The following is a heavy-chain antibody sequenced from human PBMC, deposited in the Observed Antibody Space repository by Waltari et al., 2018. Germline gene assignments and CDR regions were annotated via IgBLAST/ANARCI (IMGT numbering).Heavy chain of an antibody. J-gene: IGHJ1*01. CDR2: AQYRGST. CDR3: GRIAFGDDGGYVQH. D-gene: IGHD4-17*01. Sequence: QLQLPESGPRQVKPSETLPLTCTVSAGTISTNYNWGWMRQAPGKGLEWMGNAQYRGSTFYNPSLNSRGTISLDTWKNQFSLRLSSVTAADTAVYFCGRIAFGDDGGYVQHWGQGTLVTVSS. V-gene: IGHV4-39*01. CDR1: AGTISTNYN.